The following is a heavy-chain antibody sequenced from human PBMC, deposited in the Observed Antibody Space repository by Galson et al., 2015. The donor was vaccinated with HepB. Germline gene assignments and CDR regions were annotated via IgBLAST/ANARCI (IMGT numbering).Heavy chain of an antibody. D-gene: IGHD3-22*01. J-gene: IGHJ3*02. Sequence: SETLSLTCTVSGGFISSYYWSWIRQPAGKGLEWIGRIYTSGSTNYNPSLKSRVTMSVDTSKNQFSLKLSSVTAADTAVYYCARDGDSSGYYDAFDIWGQGTMVTVSS. CDR2: IYTSGST. CDR1: GGFISSYY. V-gene: IGHV4-4*07. CDR3: ARDGDSSGYYDAFDI.